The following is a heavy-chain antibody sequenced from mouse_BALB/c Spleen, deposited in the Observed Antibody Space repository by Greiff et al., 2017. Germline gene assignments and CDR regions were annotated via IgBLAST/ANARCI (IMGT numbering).Heavy chain of an antibody. Sequence: VQLQQPGAELVKPGASVKLSCKASGYTFTSYYMYWVKQRPGQGLEWIGGINPSNGGTNFNEKFKSKATLTVDKSSSTAYMQLSSLTSEDSAVYYCTWYYYGSSPYYAMDYWGQGTSVTVSS. CDR3: TWYYYGSSPYYAMDY. CDR2: INPSNGGT. V-gene: IGHV1S81*02. D-gene: IGHD1-1*01. J-gene: IGHJ4*01. CDR1: GYTFTSYY.